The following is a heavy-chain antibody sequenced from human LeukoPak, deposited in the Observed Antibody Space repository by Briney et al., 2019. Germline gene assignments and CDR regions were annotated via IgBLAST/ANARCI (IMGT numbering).Heavy chain of an antibody. D-gene: IGHD1-26*01. V-gene: IGHV4-59*01. CDR3: AREDAKRYSGSYLDY. Sequence: SETLSLTCSVSGYDSISTYYWNWIRQPPGKGLEWIGQIFYKGNTNYNPSLRSRVTISVDTSKNQFSLKLSSVTAADTAVYYCAREDAKRYSGSYLDYWGQGTLVTVSS. CDR2: IFYKGNT. CDR1: GYDSISTYY. J-gene: IGHJ4*02.